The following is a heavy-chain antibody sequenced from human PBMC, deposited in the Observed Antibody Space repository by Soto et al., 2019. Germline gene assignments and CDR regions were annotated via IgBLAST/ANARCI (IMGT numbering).Heavy chain of an antibody. V-gene: IGHV4-31*03. CDR3: ARGRPQSIASWYSRGGFFDY. Sequence: PSETLSLTCSVSGDSINNDDYYWSWIRQHPGTGLEWIGYIYSSGSTYYNPSHQGRVSISVDTSKNQLSLMLTSVTAADTAKYFCARGRPQSIASWYSRGGFFDYWGQGILVTVSS. J-gene: IGHJ4*02. CDR2: IYSSGST. CDR1: GDSINNDDYY. D-gene: IGHD6-13*01.